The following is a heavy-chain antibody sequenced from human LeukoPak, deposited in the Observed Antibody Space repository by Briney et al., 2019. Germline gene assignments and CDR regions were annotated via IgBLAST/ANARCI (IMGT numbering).Heavy chain of an antibody. V-gene: IGHV4-4*02. CDR3: ARHLAATGTKGYFDL. CDR2: IYHSGRV. J-gene: IGHJ2*01. D-gene: IGHD6-13*01. Sequence: SETLSLTCAVSGDSISSNFFWSWVRQPPEKGLEWIGEIYHSGRVNYNPSLKSRVTISVDKSESQFSLRVTSVTAADTAVYYCARHLAATGTKGYFDLWGRGTLVIVSS. CDR1: GDSISSNFF.